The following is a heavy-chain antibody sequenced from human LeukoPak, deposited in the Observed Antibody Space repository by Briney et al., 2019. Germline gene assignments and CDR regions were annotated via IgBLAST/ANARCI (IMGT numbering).Heavy chain of an antibody. J-gene: IGHJ4*02. CDR1: GFTFSSYS. V-gene: IGHV3-48*01. CDR2: IRSSSRTI. D-gene: IGHD3-10*01. CDR3: AKGYYGSGSYGWFDY. Sequence: GGSLRLSCAASGFTFSSYSMNWVRQAPGKGLEWVSYIRSSSRTIYYADSVKGRFTISRDNAKNSLFLQMNSLRAEDTAVYYCAKGYYGSGSYGWFDYWGQGTLVTVSS.